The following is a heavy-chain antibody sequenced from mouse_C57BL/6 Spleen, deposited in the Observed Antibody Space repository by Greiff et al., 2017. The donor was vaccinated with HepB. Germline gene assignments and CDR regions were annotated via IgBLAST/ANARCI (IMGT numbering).Heavy chain of an antibody. Sequence: EVKLEESGGGLVKPGGSLKLSCAASGFTFSSYAMSWVRQTPEKRLEWVATISDGGSYTYYPDNVKGRFTISRDNAKNNLYLQMSHLKSEDTAMYYCARGGYDYGFAYWGQGTLVTVSA. CDR2: ISDGGSYT. CDR1: GFTFSSYA. CDR3: ARGGYDYGFAY. V-gene: IGHV5-4*03. J-gene: IGHJ3*01. D-gene: IGHD2-4*01.